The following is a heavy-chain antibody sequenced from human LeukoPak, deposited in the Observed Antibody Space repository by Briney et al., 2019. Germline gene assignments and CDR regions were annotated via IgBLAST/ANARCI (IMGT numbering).Heavy chain of an antibody. J-gene: IGHJ4*02. V-gene: IGHV4-4*07. Sequence: PSETLSLTCTVSGGSISSYYWSWIRQPAGKGLEWIGRMYTSGSTNYNPSLKSRVTMSLDTSKNQFSLKLSSVTAADTAVYYCARDLAYYDSSGYLRYFDHWGQGTLVTVSS. CDR2: MYTSGST. CDR3: ARDLAYYDSSGYLRYFDH. CDR1: GGSISSYY. D-gene: IGHD3-22*01.